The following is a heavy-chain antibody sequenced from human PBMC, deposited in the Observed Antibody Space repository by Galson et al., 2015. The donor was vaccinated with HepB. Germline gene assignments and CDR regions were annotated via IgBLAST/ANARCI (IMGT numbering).Heavy chain of an antibody. Sequence: SLRLSCAGSGSTFSSHFMNWVRQAPGKGLEWVAYISATSRNIYYADSVKGRFSISRDNGKNSLYLQMNSLRAEDTAVYYCARVYDGDDAGEDYGMDVWGPGATVTVSS. CDR1: GSTFSSHF. J-gene: IGHJ6*02. CDR2: ISATSRNI. D-gene: IGHD3-16*01. V-gene: IGHV3-21*01. CDR3: ARVYDGDDAGEDYGMDV.